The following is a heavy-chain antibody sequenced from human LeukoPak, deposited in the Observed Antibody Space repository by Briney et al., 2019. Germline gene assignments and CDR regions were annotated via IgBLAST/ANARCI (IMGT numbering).Heavy chain of an antibody. Sequence: GGSLRLSCAASGFTSSSYSMNWVRQAPGKGLEWVSSISSSSSYIYYADSVKGRFTISRDNAKNSLYLQMNSLRAEDTAVYYCARKGIAVAGLSYYYYMDVWGKGTTVTVSS. CDR2: ISSSSSYI. CDR3: ARKGIAVAGLSYYYYMDV. J-gene: IGHJ6*03. CDR1: GFTSSSYS. D-gene: IGHD6-19*01. V-gene: IGHV3-21*01.